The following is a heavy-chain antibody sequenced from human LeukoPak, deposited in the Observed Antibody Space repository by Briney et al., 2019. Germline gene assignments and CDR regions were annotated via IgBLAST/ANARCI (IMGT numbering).Heavy chain of an antibody. CDR1: GGTFSSYA. CDR3: ASSQIGYCSSTSCLGAAFDI. CDR2: IIPIFGTA. D-gene: IGHD2-2*01. Sequence: ASVKVSCKASGGTFSSYAISWVRQAPGQGLEWMGGIIPIFGTANYAQKFQGRVTITADESTSTAYMELSSLRSEDTAVYYCASSQIGYCSSTSCLGAAFDIWGQGTMVTVSS. V-gene: IGHV1-69*13. J-gene: IGHJ3*02.